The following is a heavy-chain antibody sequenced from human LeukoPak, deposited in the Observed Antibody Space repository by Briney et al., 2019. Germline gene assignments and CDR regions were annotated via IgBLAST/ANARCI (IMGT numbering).Heavy chain of an antibody. Sequence: SSETLSLTCAVYGGSFSGYYWSWIRQPPGKGLEWIGEINHSGSTNYNPSLKSRVTISVDTSKNQFSLKLSSVTAADTAVYYCATTSIAVAGTGKENWFDPWGQGTLVTVSS. V-gene: IGHV4-34*01. J-gene: IGHJ5*02. CDR1: GGSFSGYY. CDR3: ATTSIAVAGTGKENWFDP. CDR2: INHSGST. D-gene: IGHD6-19*01.